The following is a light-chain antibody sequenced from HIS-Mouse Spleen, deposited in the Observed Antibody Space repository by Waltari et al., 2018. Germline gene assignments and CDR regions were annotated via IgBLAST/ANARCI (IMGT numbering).Light chain of an antibody. J-gene: IGLJ3*02. CDR2: DVS. Sequence: QSALTQPASVSGSPGQSITISCTGTSSDVGGYNYVSWYQQHPGKAPKLMIYDVSNRPSGVSNRFSGSKSGNTASRTISGLQAEDEADYYCSSYTSSSTWVVGGGTKLTVL. CDR1: SSDVGGYNY. CDR3: SSYTSSSTWV. V-gene: IGLV2-14*03.